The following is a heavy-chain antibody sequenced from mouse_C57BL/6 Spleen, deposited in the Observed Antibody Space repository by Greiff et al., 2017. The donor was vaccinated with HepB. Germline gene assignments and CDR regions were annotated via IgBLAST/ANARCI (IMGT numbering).Heavy chain of an antibody. CDR3: ARSRDYLYYAMDY. J-gene: IGHJ4*01. V-gene: IGHV1-53*01. CDR1: GYTFTSYW. D-gene: IGHD2-4*01. Sequence: QVHVKQPGTELVKPGASVKLSCKASGYTFTSYWMHWVKQRPGQGLEWIGNINPSNGGTNYNEKFKSKATLTVDKSSSTAYMQLSSLTSEDSAVYYCARSRDYLYYAMDYWGQGTSVTVSS. CDR2: INPSNGGT.